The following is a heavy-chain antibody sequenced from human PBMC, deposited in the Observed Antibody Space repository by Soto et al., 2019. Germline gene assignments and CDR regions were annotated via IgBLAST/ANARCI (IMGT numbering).Heavy chain of an antibody. Sequence: ASVKVSCKVSGYTPTELSMHWVRQAPGKGLEWMGGFDPEDGETIYAQKFQGRVTMTEDTSTDTAYMELSSLRSEDTAVYYCATATHPRAIAAAGHYYYYYGMDVWGQGTTVTVSS. J-gene: IGHJ6*02. V-gene: IGHV1-24*01. CDR1: GYTPTELS. CDR2: FDPEDGET. D-gene: IGHD6-13*01. CDR3: ATATHPRAIAAAGHYYYYYGMDV.